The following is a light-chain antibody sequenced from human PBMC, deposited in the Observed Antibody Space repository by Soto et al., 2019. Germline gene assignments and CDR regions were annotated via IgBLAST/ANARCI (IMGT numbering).Light chain of an antibody. J-gene: IGKJ2*01. CDR3: LQYGDSPHT. CDR2: VAT. V-gene: IGKV3-20*01. Sequence: NVLTQSPGTLSLSPRERATLSCRASQSLGGTYLAWYQQKPGQAPRLLIYVATTRAPGIPDRFSASGSGTDFTLSISRLEPDDFAVYYCLQYGDSPHTFGQGTKLEIK. CDR1: QSLGGTY.